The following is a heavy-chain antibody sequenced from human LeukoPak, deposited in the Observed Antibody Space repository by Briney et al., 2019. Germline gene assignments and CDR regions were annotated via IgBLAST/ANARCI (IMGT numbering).Heavy chain of an antibody. V-gene: IGHV3-7*03. CDR3: ARGLFYGDYDP. J-gene: IGHJ5*02. CDR2: IKQEGREK. D-gene: IGHD4-17*01. Sequence: GGSLTLSCPASGFTFGSYWMRWVRQAPGKGLEWVANIKQEGREKNYVDSVKGRLTLSRDNAENSLSLQMNSLRAGDTAVYYCARGLFYGDYDPWGQGTLVTVSS. CDR1: GFTFGSYW.